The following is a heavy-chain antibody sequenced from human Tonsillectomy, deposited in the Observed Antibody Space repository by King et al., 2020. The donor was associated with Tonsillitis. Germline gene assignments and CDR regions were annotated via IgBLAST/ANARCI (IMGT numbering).Heavy chain of an antibody. CDR2: IYTSGST. CDR1: GGSISSGSYY. V-gene: IGHV4-61*02. D-gene: IGHD5-18*01. Sequence: VQLQESGPGLVKPSQTLSLTCTVSGGSISSGSYYWRWIRQPAGKGLEWIGRIYTSGSTNYNPSLKSRVTISVDTSKNQFSLKLSSVTAADTAVYYCWGDLLWFFDYWGQGTLVTVSS. CDR3: WGDLLWFFDY. J-gene: IGHJ4*02.